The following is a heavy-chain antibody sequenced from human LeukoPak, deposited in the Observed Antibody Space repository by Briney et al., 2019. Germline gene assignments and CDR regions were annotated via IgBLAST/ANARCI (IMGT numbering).Heavy chain of an antibody. J-gene: IGHJ5*02. V-gene: IGHV3-64*04. CDR1: GFTFSSYA. CDR3: ARDSDVVVPAASTGYWFDP. Sequence: GGSLRLSCSASGFTFSSYAMHWVRQAPGKGLEYVSAISSNGGSTYYADSVKGRFTISRDNSKNTLYLQMSSLRSEDTAVYYCARDSDVVVPAASTGYWFDPWGQGTLVTVSS. D-gene: IGHD2-2*01. CDR2: ISSNGGST.